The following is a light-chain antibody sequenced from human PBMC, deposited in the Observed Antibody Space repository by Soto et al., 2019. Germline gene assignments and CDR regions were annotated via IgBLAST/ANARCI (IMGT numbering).Light chain of an antibody. Sequence: EIVMTQSPATLSVSPGEGATLSCRASQSVSSSYLAWYQQKPGQAPRLVIYGASNRATGIPDRFSGSGSGTDFTLTISRLEPEDFAVYYCQQYGSSPTFGQGTKVDIK. CDR3: QQYGSSPT. CDR1: QSVSSSY. CDR2: GAS. V-gene: IGKV3-20*01. J-gene: IGKJ1*01.